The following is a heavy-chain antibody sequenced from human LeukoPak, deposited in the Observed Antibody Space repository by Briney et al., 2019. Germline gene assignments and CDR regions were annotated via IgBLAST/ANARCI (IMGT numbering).Heavy chain of an antibody. D-gene: IGHD5-24*01. CDR1: GFTFDDYA. J-gene: IGHJ4*02. V-gene: IGHV3-9*01. Sequence: GGSLRLSCAASGFTFDDYAMHWVRQAPGKGLEWVSRISWNSDTIDYAGSVKGRFTISRDNVKNSLYLQMNNLRAEDTALYYCVKDKYNYGRYYFDYWGQGILVTVSS. CDR2: ISWNSDTI. CDR3: VKDKYNYGRYYFDY.